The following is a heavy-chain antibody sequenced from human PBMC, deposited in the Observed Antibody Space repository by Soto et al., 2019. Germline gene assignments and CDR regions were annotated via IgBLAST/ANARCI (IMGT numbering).Heavy chain of an antibody. D-gene: IGHD4-17*01. CDR1: GFTFSSYS. CDR3: ARDLGGDYVYYYYYYMDV. CDR2: ISSSSSTI. Sequence: GGSLRLSCAASGFTFSSYSMNWVRQAPGKGLEWVSYISSSSSTIYYADSVKGRFTISRDNAKNSLYLQMNSLRAEDTAVYYCARDLGGDYVYYYYYYMDVWGKGTTVTVSS. J-gene: IGHJ6*03. V-gene: IGHV3-48*01.